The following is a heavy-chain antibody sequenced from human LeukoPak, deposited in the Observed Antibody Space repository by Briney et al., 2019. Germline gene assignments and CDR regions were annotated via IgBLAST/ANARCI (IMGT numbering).Heavy chain of an antibody. D-gene: IGHD6-19*01. Sequence: QPGGSLRLSCGASGFSFSSYWMQWVRQAPGKGLMWVSRVNNDGGSTTYADSVEGRFPYYRNNPRNTLHLHINILRAKDRAGYTCARSSYPYYLDYWGQGTLVTVSS. V-gene: IGHV3-74*01. CDR2: VNNDGGST. J-gene: IGHJ4*02. CDR3: ARSSYPYYLDY. CDR1: GFSFSSYW.